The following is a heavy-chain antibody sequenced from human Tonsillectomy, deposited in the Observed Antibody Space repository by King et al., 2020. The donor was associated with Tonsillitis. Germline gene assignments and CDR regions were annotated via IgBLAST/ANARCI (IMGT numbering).Heavy chain of an antibody. V-gene: IGHV4-59*01. CDR1: GGSMTNYY. CDR3: ARGSGADQGTYDS. Sequence: QLQESGPGLVRPSETLSLTCSVSGGSMTNYYWNLIRRPPGKGLEWLGWMSDTGSTNYSPALRNRLTMSLDASMKQISLQLTSVTEADTAIYYCARGSGADQGTYDSWGRGTLVTVSS. D-gene: IGHD3-10*01. J-gene: IGHJ4*02. CDR2: MSDTGST.